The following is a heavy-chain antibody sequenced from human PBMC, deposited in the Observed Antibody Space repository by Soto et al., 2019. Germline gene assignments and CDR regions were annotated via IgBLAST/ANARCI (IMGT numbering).Heavy chain of an antibody. J-gene: IGHJ4*02. CDR3: AKSPELIPVDGLIAY. D-gene: IGHD6-19*01. Sequence: QVQLMESGGGVVQPGRSLRLTCAASGFIFSRYAMHWVRQAPGKGLEWVAVISYDGSDKYYADSVKGRFAISRDQSKNTLYLEMTSLRPDDTAVYYCAKSPELIPVDGLIAYWGQGNMVSVSS. CDR1: GFIFSRYA. V-gene: IGHV3-30*18. CDR2: ISYDGSDK.